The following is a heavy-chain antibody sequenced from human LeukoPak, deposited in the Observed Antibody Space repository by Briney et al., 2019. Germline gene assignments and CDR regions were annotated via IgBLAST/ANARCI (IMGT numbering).Heavy chain of an antibody. Sequence: PGGSLRLSCAASGFTFSSYAMSWVRQAPGKGLEWVANIKQDGSEKYYVDSVKGRFTISRDNAKSSLYLQMNSLRAEDTAVYYCARGTPGGYSSGWPFDYWGPGTLVTVSS. J-gene: IGHJ4*02. V-gene: IGHV3-7*01. CDR2: IKQDGSEK. CDR1: GFTFSSYA. D-gene: IGHD6-19*01. CDR3: ARGTPGGYSSGWPFDY.